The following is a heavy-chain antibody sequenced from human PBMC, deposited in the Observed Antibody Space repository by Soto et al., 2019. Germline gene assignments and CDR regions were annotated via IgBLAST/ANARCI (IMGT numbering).Heavy chain of an antibody. CDR3: ARVRATDYEIDY. Sequence: GGSLRLSCTASGFMFGSYWMTWVRHVPGKGLQWVANIKRDGSEKYYVDFVKGRFTISRGNADNSVFLDMNNLRVDDTATYYCARVRATDYEIDYWGQGALVTVSS. CDR1: GFMFGSYW. CDR2: IKRDGSEK. J-gene: IGHJ4*02. V-gene: IGHV3-7*03. D-gene: IGHD4-17*01.